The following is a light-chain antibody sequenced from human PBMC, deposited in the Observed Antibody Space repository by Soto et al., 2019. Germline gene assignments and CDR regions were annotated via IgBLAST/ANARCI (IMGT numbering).Light chain of an antibody. CDR3: QKYNTTPRT. V-gene: IGKV1-27*01. CDR2: AAS. J-gene: IGKJ1*01. CDR1: QDISDH. Sequence: DFQMTQSPSSLSASVGDRVTITCRASQDISDHLAWYQQKPGKVPHLLIYAASTLQSGVPSRFSGGGSGTDFTLTISSLQPEDVATYYCQKYNTTPRTFGQGTKVELK.